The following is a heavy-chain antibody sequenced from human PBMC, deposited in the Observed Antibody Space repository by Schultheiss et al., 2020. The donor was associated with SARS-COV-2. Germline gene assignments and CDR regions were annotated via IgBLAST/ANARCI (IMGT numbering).Heavy chain of an antibody. CDR2: IYWNDDK. J-gene: IGHJ6*02. CDR1: GFSLSTSGVG. CDR3: AHVYDSSGSYYYYGMDV. D-gene: IGHD3-22*01. V-gene: IGHV2-5*01. Sequence: SGPTLVKPTQTLTLTCTFSGFSLSTSGVGVGWIRQPPGKALEWLALIYWNDDKRYSPSLKSRLTITNDTSKNQVVLTMTNMDPVDTATYYCAHVYDSSGSYYYYGMDVWGQGTTVTVSS.